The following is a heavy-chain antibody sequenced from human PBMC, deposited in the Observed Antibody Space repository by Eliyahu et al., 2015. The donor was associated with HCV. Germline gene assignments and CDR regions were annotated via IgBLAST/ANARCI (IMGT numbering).Heavy chain of an antibody. D-gene: IGHD1-26*01. CDR3: ARVLRTGWELEDY. Sequence: QVQLVQSGAEVKKPGSSVKVSCKXSGGTSXSYAISWVRXAPGQGLEXXGGIIPIFGTANYAQKFQGRVTITADKSTSTAYMELSSLRSEDTAVYYCARVLRTGWELEDYWGQGTLVTVSS. J-gene: IGHJ4*02. CDR2: IIPIFGTA. V-gene: IGHV1-69*06. CDR1: GGTSXSYA.